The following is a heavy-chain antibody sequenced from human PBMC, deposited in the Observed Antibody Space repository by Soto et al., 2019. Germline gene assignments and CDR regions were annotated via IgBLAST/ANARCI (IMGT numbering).Heavy chain of an antibody. J-gene: IGHJ4*02. CDR2: ISSSGGST. D-gene: IGHD6-13*01. Sequence: GGSLRLSCAASGFTFSTYAMSWVRQAPGKGLEWVSTISSSGGSTYYADSVEGRFTISRDNSKNTLYLQMNSLRAEDTAVYYCAKDQGSSWYEIYYWGQGTLVTVYS. V-gene: IGHV3-23*01. CDR3: AKDQGSSWYEIYY. CDR1: GFTFSTYA.